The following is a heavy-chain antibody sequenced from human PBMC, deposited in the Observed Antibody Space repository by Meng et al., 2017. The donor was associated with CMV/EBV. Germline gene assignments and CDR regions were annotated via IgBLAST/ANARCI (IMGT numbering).Heavy chain of an antibody. Sequence: QVEVVQSGSGVKKPRPSVKVYCKASGDSFIGHYIHWVRQAPGQGLEWMGRINPNSAGTNYVEKFQGRVTMTRDTSNNIVYMELTRLTSDDTAVYYCTRSWIDSFTPDFDYWGQGTLVTVSS. CDR3: TRSWIDSFTPDFDY. V-gene: IGHV1-2*06. D-gene: IGHD2-2*03. CDR2: INPNSAGT. CDR1: GDSFIGHY. J-gene: IGHJ4*02.